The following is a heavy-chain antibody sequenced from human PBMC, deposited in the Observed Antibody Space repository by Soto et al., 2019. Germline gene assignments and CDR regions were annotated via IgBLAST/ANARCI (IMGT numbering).Heavy chain of an antibody. CDR2: ISISSSYI. CDR3: ARARGMATIYYFDY. V-gene: IGHV3-21*01. CDR1: GFTFSSYS. D-gene: IGHD5-12*01. Sequence: GGSLRLSCAASGFTFSSYSMNWVRQAPGKGLEWVSSISISSSYIYYADSVKGRFTISRDNAKNSLYLQMNSLRAEDTAVYYCARARGMATIYYFDYWGQGTLVTVSS. J-gene: IGHJ4*02.